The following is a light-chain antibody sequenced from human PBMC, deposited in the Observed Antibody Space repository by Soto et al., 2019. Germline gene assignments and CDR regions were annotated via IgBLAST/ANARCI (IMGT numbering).Light chain of an antibody. CDR3: QQRSNWPLT. J-gene: IGKJ4*01. V-gene: IGKV3-11*01. CDR2: DAS. CDR1: QSVSRL. Sequence: EIVLTQSPATLSLSPGESATLSCRASQSVSRLLAWYQQKPGQPPRLLIYDASSRATGIPFRFSGSGSGTDFTLTISSLEPEDGAVYYCQQRSNWPLTFGGGTKVEIK.